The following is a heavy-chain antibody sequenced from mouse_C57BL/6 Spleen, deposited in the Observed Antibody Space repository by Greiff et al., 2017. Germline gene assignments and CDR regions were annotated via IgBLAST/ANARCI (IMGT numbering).Heavy chain of an antibody. D-gene: IGHD2-2*01. V-gene: IGHV1-50*01. CDR2: IDPSDSYT. Sequence: QVQLQQPGAELVKPGASVKLSCKASGYTFTSYWMQWVKQRPGQGLEWIGEIDPSDSYTNYNQKFKGKATLTVDTSSSTAYMQLSSLTSEDSAVYYCARAVNSWFAYGGPGTLVTVSA. J-gene: IGHJ3*01. CDR3: ARAVNSWFAY. CDR1: GYTFTSYW.